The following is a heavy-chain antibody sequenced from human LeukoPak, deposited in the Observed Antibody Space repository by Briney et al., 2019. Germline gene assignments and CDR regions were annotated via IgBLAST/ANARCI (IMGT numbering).Heavy chain of an antibody. J-gene: IGHJ4*02. CDR3: ARGPYYYDSSGYYYDWIY. V-gene: IGHV4-59*12. D-gene: IGHD3-22*01. CDR1: GGSISSYY. Sequence: PSETLSLTCTVSGGSISSYYWSWIRQPPGKGLEWIGYIYYSGSTNYNPSLKSRVTISVDTSKNQFSLKLSSVTAADTAVYYCARGPYYYDSSGYYYDWIYWGQGTLVTVSS. CDR2: IYYSGST.